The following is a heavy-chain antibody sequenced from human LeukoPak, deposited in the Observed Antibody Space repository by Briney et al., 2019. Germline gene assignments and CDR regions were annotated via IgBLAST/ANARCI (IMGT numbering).Heavy chain of an antibody. J-gene: IGHJ6*04. V-gene: IGHV3-23*01. Sequence: GGSLRLSCAASGFTFSSYAMSWVRQAPGKGLEWVSAISGSGGSTYYADSVKGRFTISRDNSKNTLYLQMNSLRAEDTAVYYCAKEWDYDFWSGYRLMDVWGKGTTVTVSP. CDR3: AKEWDYDFWSGYRLMDV. D-gene: IGHD3-3*01. CDR1: GFTFSSYA. CDR2: ISGSGGST.